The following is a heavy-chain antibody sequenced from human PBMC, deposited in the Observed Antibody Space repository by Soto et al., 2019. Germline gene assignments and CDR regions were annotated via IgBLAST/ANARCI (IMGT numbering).Heavy chain of an antibody. D-gene: IGHD3-22*01. Sequence: GGSLRLSCAASGFTVSSNYMNWVRQAPGKGLEWVAVISFDGSKRDYADTMKGRCTISRDNSKDTLYLQMNSLRAEDTAVYYCAKDLMIVTGNALDMWGRGTMVTVSS. CDR3: AKDLMIVTGNALDM. CDR1: GFTVSSNY. CDR2: ISFDGSKR. J-gene: IGHJ3*02. V-gene: IGHV3-30*18.